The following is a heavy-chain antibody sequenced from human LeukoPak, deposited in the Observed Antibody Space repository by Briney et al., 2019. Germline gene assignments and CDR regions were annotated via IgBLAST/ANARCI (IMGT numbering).Heavy chain of an antibody. CDR3: ARWYLGWFGELLPFDY. J-gene: IGHJ4*02. CDR2: INPNSGGT. V-gene: IGHV1-2*02. Sequence: ASVKVSCKASGYTFTGYYMHWVRQAPGQGLEWMGWINPNSGGTNYAQKFQGRVTMTRDTSISTAYMELSRLRSDDTAVYYCARWYLGWFGELLPFDYWGQGTLVTVSS. CDR1: GYTFTGYY. D-gene: IGHD3-10*01.